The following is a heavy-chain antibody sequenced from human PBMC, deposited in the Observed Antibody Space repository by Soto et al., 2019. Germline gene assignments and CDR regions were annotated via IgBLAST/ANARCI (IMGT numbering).Heavy chain of an antibody. V-gene: IGHV1-8*01. D-gene: IGHD1-26*01. CDR1: GYSFTSLD. J-gene: IGHJ4*02. CDR3: ARGVSAGVDY. Sequence: QVQLVQSGAEVREPGASVKVSCQASGYSFTSLDINWVRQTAGQGLEWMGWMEPSTGRTGYAQKFQGRVTMTRDTSRNTAYMVLTTLTSDDTAFYYCARGVSAGVDYWGQGTLVTVSS. CDR2: MEPSTGRT.